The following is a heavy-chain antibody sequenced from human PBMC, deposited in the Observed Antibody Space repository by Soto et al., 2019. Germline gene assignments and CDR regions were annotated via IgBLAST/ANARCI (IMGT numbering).Heavy chain of an antibody. V-gene: IGHV3-23*01. J-gene: IGHJ5*02. Sequence: GGSLRLSCAASGFTFSSYSISWVRQAPWKGLEWVSAISGSGGSTYYADSVKGRFTISRDNSKNTLYLQMNSLRAEDTAVYYCANDLTAPIGDSTLGWFDPWGQGTLVAVSS. CDR2: ISGSGGST. CDR3: ANDLTAPIGDSTLGWFDP. CDR1: GFTFSSYS. D-gene: IGHD2-21*02.